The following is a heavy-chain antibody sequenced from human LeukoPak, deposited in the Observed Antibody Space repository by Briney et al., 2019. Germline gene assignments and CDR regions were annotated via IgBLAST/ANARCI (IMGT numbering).Heavy chain of an antibody. J-gene: IGHJ4*02. Sequence: GGSLRLSCAASGFTFSSFSMNWVRQAPGKGLEWVSYIGGSSSAIYYADSVKGRFTISRDNAKNSLYLQMNSLRDDDTAVYYCASSSAPFYYWGQGTLVTVSS. CDR3: ASSSAPFYY. CDR1: GFTFSSFS. D-gene: IGHD2-2*01. CDR2: IGGSSSAI. V-gene: IGHV3-48*02.